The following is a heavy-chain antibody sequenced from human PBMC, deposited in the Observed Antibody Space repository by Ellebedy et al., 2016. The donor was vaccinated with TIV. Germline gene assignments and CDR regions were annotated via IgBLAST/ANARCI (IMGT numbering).Heavy chain of an antibody. D-gene: IGHD5-18*01. CDR3: TRVPDTAMLWFDS. J-gene: IGHJ5*01. CDR2: IYYSGST. CDR1: GGSLSSYY. V-gene: IGHV4-59*01. Sequence: MPSETLSLICTVSGGSLSSYYWSWIRQPPGKGLEWIGYIYYSGSTNYNPSLKSRVTISVDTSKNQFSLKLSSVTAADTAVYYCTRVPDTAMLWFDSWGQGTLATVSS.